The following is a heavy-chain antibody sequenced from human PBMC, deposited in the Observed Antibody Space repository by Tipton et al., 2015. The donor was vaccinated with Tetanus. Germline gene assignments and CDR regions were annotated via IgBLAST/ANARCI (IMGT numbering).Heavy chain of an antibody. CDR3: AKDHGPNDYGDYMNYYGMDV. Sequence: QSGPEVKKPGASVKVSCKASGYTFTGYYMHWVRQAPGQGLEWMGWINPNSGGTNYAQKFQGRVTMTRDTSISTAYMELSRLRSDDTAVYYCAKDHGPNDYGDYMNYYGMDVWGQGTTVTVSS. V-gene: IGHV1-2*02. CDR2: INPNSGGT. D-gene: IGHD4-17*01. CDR1: GYTFTGYY. J-gene: IGHJ6*02.